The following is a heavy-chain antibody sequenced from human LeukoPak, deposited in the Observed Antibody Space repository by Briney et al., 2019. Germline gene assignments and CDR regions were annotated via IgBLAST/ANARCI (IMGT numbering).Heavy chain of an antibody. Sequence: SETRSLTCTVSGGSISSSSYYWGCIRQPPGKGREGMGSILYSGNTYYNPSLKSRVTISVETSKNQFSLNVRSVTAADPAVYYCARRLRGSGNWDFDYWGQGTLVTVSS. V-gene: IGHV4-39*01. J-gene: IGHJ4*02. CDR2: ILYSGNT. CDR1: GGSISSSSYY. D-gene: IGHD3-10*01. CDR3: ARRLRGSGNWDFDY.